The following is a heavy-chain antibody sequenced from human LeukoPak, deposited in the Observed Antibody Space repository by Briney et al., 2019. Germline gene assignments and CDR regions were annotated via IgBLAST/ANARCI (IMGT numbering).Heavy chain of an antibody. J-gene: IGHJ6*03. CDR1: GFTFSNYV. CDR2: ISYDGTNK. Sequence: GGSLRLSCEASGFTFSNYVIRWVRQAPGKGLEWLAVISYDGTNKYYADSVKGRFTISRDHSKTTVDLQMDSLGGADTAVYYCARSPTYYYMDVWGKGTTVTVSS. CDR3: ARSPTYYYMDV. V-gene: IGHV3-30-3*01.